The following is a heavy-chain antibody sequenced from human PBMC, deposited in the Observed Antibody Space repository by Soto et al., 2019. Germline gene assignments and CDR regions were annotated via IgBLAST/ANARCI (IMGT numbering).Heavy chain of an antibody. CDR1: GFIFNHYV. Sequence: QVQLVQSGPEVKKPGASMRVSCKASGFIFNHYVINWVRQAPGQGLEWVGGLSGQGQNAHYEERFKDRVTITKDTSTATSYLEVTNLLSDDSAVYFCARAGYDRSGHKDPQGGAFDVWGLGTVVTVCS. V-gene: IGHV1-18*01. J-gene: IGHJ3*01. CDR2: LSGQGQNA. D-gene: IGHD5-12*01. CDR3: ARAGYDRSGHKDPQGGAFDV.